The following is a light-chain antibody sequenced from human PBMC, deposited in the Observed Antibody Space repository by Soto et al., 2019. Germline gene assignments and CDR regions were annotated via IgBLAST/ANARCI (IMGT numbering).Light chain of an antibody. J-gene: IGLJ2*01. Sequence: QSVLTQPPSTSGTPGQRVTISCSGSSSNIGSNHVYGSQQFPGMAPKLLMYRSDQRPTGVPDRFSGSKSGTSASLAISGLRSDYEADYDCSARDDSLGGVVFGGGTKLTVL. CDR2: RSD. CDR1: SSNIGSNH. V-gene: IGLV1-47*01. CDR3: SARDDSLGGVV.